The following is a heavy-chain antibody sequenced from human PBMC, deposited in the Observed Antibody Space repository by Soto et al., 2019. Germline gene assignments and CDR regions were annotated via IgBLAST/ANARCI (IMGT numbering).Heavy chain of an antibody. CDR2: IYDGGRT. D-gene: IGHD7-27*01. CDR3: ARGPSGDKVDS. Sequence: QVQLQESGPGLVKPSQTLSLTCTVSGGSISTVDYWWSWIRQSPDMGLEWIGHIYDGGRTYNNPSLERRVTRPVDTSKRQLSLTLSSVSAADTAVYYCARGPSGDKVDSWGQGTLVTVSS. V-gene: IGHV4-30-4*01. J-gene: IGHJ4*02. CDR1: GGSISTVDYW.